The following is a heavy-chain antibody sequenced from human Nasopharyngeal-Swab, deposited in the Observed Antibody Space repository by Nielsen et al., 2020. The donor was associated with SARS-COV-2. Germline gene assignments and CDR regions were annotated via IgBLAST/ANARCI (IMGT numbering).Heavy chain of an antibody. V-gene: IGHV3-30*03. CDR1: GFTFNNYG. J-gene: IGHJ3*02. CDR2: ISYEGSKK. Sequence: GESLKISCEASGFTFNNYGMHWVRQAPGKGLEWVAVISYEGSKKYYADFVKGRFTISRDNSKNTLYLQMNSLRAEDTAVYYCATYYYDSSGYYSVAFDIWGQGTMVTVSS. CDR3: ATYYYDSSGYYSVAFDI. D-gene: IGHD3-22*01.